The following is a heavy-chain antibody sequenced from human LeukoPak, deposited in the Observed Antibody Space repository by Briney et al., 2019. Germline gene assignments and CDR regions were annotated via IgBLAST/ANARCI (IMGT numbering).Heavy chain of an antibody. CDR2: ISYDGSNK. CDR3: AKDLGY. J-gene: IGHJ4*02. CDR1: GFTFSSYG. V-gene: IGHV3-30*18. Sequence: PGRSLRLSCAASGFTFSSYGMHWVRQAPGKGLEWEAVISYDGSNKYYADSVKGRFTISRDNSKNTLYLQMNSLRAEDTAVYYCAKDLGYWGQGTLVTVSS.